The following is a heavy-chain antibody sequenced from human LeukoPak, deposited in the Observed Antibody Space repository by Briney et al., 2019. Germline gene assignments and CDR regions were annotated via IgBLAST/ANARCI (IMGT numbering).Heavy chain of an antibody. CDR2: ISYDGSNK. D-gene: IGHD2-15*01. J-gene: IGHJ2*01. V-gene: IGHV3-30-3*01. CDR1: GFTFSSYA. CDR3: ARPEGYCSGGSCSDWYFDL. Sequence: QPGGSLRLSCAASGFTFSSYAMHWVRQAPGKGLEWVAVISYDGSNKYYADSVKGRFTISRDNSKNTLYLQMNSLRAEDTAVYYCARPEGYCSGGSCSDWYFDLWGRGTLVTVSS.